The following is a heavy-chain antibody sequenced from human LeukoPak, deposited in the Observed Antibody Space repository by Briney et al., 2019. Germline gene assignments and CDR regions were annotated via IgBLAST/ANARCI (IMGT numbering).Heavy chain of an antibody. J-gene: IGHJ3*02. V-gene: IGHV4-39*01. CDR3: ARPHHTIFGVVIEKDDAFDI. D-gene: IGHD3-3*01. CDR2: IFYYGTS. Sequence: SETLSLTCTVSGDSVSSPTYFWGWIRHPPGKGLEWIGSIFYYGTSYYNPSLKSRVTISVDTSTNQFSLKLNSVTAADTAVYYCARPHHTIFGVVIEKDDAFDIWGQGTMVTVSS. CDR1: GDSVSSPTYF.